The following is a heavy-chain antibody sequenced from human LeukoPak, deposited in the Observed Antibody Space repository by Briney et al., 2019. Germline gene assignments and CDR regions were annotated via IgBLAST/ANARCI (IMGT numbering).Heavy chain of an antibody. CDR1: GYTFINYG. V-gene: IGHV1-18*04. Sequence: ASVKVSCKASGYTFINYGFTWVRQAPGQGLEWMGWISGYNGNTNYLQKFQGRVTMTTDTSTNTVYMELRSLSSDDTAVYYCARVSTNSRVGGYDPQWCFDLWGRGTLVTVSS. J-gene: IGHJ2*01. CDR2: ISGYNGNT. D-gene: IGHD5-12*01. CDR3: ARVSTNSRVGGYDPQWCFDL.